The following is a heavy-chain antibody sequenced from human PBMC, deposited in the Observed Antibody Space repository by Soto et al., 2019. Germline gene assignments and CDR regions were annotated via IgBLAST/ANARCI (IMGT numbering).Heavy chain of an antibody. V-gene: IGHV3-7*03. CDR2: IKQDGTEK. Sequence: GSLRLSCAASGFTFGSYWMSWVRQAPGKGLEWVANIKQDGTEKYYVDSVKGRFTISGDNAKNSLYLQMHSLRAEDTAVYYCARFATSPFDYWYFDLWGRGAMVTVYS. CDR3: ARFATSPFDYWYFDL. CDR1: GFTFGSYW. D-gene: IGHD2-2*01. J-gene: IGHJ2*01.